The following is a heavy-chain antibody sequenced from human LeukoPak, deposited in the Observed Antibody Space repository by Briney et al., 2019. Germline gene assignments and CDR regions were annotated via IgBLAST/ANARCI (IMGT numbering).Heavy chain of an antibody. J-gene: IGHJ4*02. D-gene: IGHD2-8*01. Sequence: SETLSLTCTVSGGSISSGDYYWSWIRQPPGKGLEWIGYIYYSGSTYYNPSLKSRVTISVDTSKNQFSLKLSSVTAADTAVYYCARIMVYAPGGYFDYWGQGTLVTVSS. CDR1: GGSISSGDYY. CDR2: IYYSGST. V-gene: IGHV4-30-4*08. CDR3: ARIMVYAPGGYFDY.